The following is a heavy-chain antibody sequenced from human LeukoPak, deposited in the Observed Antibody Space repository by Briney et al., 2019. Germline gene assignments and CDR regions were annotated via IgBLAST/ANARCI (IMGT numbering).Heavy chain of an antibody. D-gene: IGHD3-10*01. Sequence: ASVKVSCKASGGTFSSYAISWVRQAPGQGLEWMGGIIPIFGTANHAQKFQGRVTITADESTSTAYMELSSLRSEDTAVYYCARVVRFGELYYFDYWGQGTLVTVSS. CDR3: ARVVRFGELYYFDY. CDR1: GGTFSSYA. V-gene: IGHV1-69*13. CDR2: IIPIFGTA. J-gene: IGHJ4*02.